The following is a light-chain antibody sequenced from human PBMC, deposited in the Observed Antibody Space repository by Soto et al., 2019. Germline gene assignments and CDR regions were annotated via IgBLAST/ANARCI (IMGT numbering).Light chain of an antibody. J-gene: IGKJ4*01. V-gene: IGKV3-15*01. CDR2: YAS. Sequence: VVLTQSPATLSVSPGETVTLSCRASHNIRNNLAWYQHKPGQAPRLLISYASSGATGVPGRFSGSGSGTEFALTISSLQSEDSVVYYCQHFYNLPVTFGGGTKV. CDR3: QHFYNLPVT. CDR1: HNIRNN.